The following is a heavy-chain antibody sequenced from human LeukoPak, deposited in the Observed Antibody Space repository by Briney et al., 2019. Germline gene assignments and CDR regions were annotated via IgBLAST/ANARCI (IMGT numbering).Heavy chain of an antibody. J-gene: IGHJ4*02. CDR1: GFTFSDYY. V-gene: IGHV3-11*05. CDR2: ISGSSGDI. CDR3: TRDPRRLDY. Sequence: GGSLRLSCAASGFTFSDYYMTWVRQAAGKGREWVSYISGSSGDINYSDSVKGRFTISRDNAKNSLYLQMNSLRAEDTAVYYCTRDPRRLDYLGQGTLVTVSS.